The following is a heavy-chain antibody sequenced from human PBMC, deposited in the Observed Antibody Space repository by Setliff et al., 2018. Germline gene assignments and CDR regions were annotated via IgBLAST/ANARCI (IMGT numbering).Heavy chain of an antibody. V-gene: IGHV4-34*01. CDR3: ARAGGGYYGSGSYWSRGVFDY. J-gene: IGHJ4*02. CDR2: INHSGST. CDR1: GGSFSGYY. D-gene: IGHD3-10*01. Sequence: SETLSLTCAVYGGSFSGYYWSWIRQPPGKGLEWIGEINHSGSTNHNPSLKSRVTISVDTSKNQFSLKLSSVTAADTAVYYCARAGGGYYGSGSYWSRGVFDYWGQGTLVTVSS.